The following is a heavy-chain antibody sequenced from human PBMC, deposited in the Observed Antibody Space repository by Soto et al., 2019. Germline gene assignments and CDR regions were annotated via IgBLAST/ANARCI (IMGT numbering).Heavy chain of an antibody. CDR1: GFTFSSYW. Sequence: GGSLRLSCAASGFTFSSYWMSWVRQAPGKGLEWVANIKQDGSEKYYVDSVKGRFTISRDNAKNSLYLQMNSLRAEDTAVYYSARDVALCYDVWPGLKNWYFVHGRRGTLVAVSS. V-gene: IGHV3-7*03. CDR2: IKQDGSEK. CDR3: ARDVALCYDVWPGLKNWYFVH. D-gene: IGHD3-3*01. J-gene: IGHJ2*01.